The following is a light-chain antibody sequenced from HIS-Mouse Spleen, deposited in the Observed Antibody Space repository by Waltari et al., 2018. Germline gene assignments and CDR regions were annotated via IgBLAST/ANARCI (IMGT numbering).Light chain of an antibody. CDR1: SGSIASNY. CDR3: QSYDSSNVV. J-gene: IGLJ2*01. Sequence: NFMLTQPHSVSESPGKTVTISCTRSSGSIASNYVQRYQQRPGSAPTTVIYEDNQRPSGVPDRFSGSSDSSSNSASLTISGLKTEDEAYYYCQSYDSSNVVFGGGTKLTVL. CDR2: EDN. V-gene: IGLV6-57*04.